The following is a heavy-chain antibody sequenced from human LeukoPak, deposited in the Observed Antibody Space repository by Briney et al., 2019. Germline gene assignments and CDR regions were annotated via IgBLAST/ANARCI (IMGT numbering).Heavy chain of an antibody. J-gene: IGHJ6*04. Sequence: SETLSLTCTVSGGSISSYYWSWIRQPPGKGLEWIGYIYYSGSTNYNPSLKSRVTISVDTSKNQFSLKLSSVTAADTAVYYCARVVAVAGVGVAMDVWGKGTTVTVSS. V-gene: IGHV4-59*01. CDR3: ARVVAVAGVGVAMDV. CDR2: IYYSGST. CDR1: GGSISSYY. D-gene: IGHD6-19*01.